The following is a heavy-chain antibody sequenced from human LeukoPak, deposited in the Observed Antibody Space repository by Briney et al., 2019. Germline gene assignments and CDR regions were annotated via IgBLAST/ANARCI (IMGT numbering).Heavy chain of an antibody. CDR2: ISSSSDYI. V-gene: IGHV3-21*01. Sequence: GGSLRLSCAASGFTFSSYGMHWVRQAPGKGLEWVSSISSSSDYIYYADSMRGRFTISRDNAKNSLYLQMNSLRAEDTAVYYCARVVDIVVVPAATDDSFDIWGQGTMVTVSS. CDR1: GFTFSSYG. D-gene: IGHD2-2*03. CDR3: ARVVDIVVVPAATDDSFDI. J-gene: IGHJ3*02.